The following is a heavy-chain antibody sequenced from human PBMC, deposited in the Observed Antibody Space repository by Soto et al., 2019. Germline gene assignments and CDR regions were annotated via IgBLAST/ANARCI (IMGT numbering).Heavy chain of an antibody. D-gene: IGHD3-22*01. V-gene: IGHV3-7*04. CDR2: IKPDGSQK. CDR1: GFTFSSYW. J-gene: IGHJ3*02. CDR3: ARGDYYDSSGPFSDAFDI. Sequence: QLVESGGGLVQPGGYLRLSCAASGFTFSSYWMSWVRQAPGKGLEWVANIKPDGSQKWYVDSVKGRFTISRDNAEKSLYLQMIGLRAGVTAVYYCARGDYYDSSGPFSDAFDIWGQGTMVTVSS.